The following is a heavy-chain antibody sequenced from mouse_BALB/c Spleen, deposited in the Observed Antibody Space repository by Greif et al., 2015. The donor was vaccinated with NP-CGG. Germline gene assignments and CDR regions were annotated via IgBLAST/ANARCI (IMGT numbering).Heavy chain of an antibody. V-gene: IGHV5-17*02. Sequence: DVHLVESGGGLVQPGGSRKLSCAASGFTFSSFGMHWVRQAPEKGLEWVAYISSGSSTIYYADTVKGRFTISRDNPKNTLFLQMTSLRSEDTAMYYCARSYYGNWYYFDYWGQGTTLTVSS. CDR3: ARSYYGNWYYFDY. D-gene: IGHD2-10*01. CDR1: GFTFSSFG. J-gene: IGHJ2*01. CDR2: ISSGSSTI.